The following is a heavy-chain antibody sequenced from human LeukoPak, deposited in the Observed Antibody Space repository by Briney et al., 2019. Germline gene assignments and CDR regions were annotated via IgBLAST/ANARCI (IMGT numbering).Heavy chain of an antibody. Sequence: GGSLRLSCAASGFTFSSYWMHWVRQAPGKGLGWVANIKEDDSEIYYVESVKGRFTISRDNAKNPLYLEMSSLRVEDTAVYFCARLRSLDKWGQGTLVTVS. V-gene: IGHV3-7*01. D-gene: IGHD5-24*01. J-gene: IGHJ4*02. CDR1: GFTFSSYW. CDR3: ARLRSLDK. CDR2: IKEDDSEI.